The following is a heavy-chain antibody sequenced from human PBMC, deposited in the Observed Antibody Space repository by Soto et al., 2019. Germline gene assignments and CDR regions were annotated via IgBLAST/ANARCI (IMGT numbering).Heavy chain of an antibody. J-gene: IGHJ6*02. CDR1: GYAFTAYD. Sequence: GASVKVSCKASGYAFTAYDINWVRQASGQGLEWMGWMNPINGATGSARRFQGRVAMTRNTATGTAYLELTSLRSDDSAVYYCGRGPSPRAPAGGTHDYYAMDVWGQGTTVTVSS. V-gene: IGHV1-8*02. CDR2: MNPINGAT. D-gene: IGHD2-2*01. CDR3: GRGPSPRAPAGGTHDYYAMDV.